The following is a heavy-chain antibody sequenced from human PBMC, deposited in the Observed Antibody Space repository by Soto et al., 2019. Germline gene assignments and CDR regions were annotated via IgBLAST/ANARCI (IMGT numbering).Heavy chain of an antibody. Sequence: PWETLSLTCAVSGYSISSGYYWGWIRQPPGKGLEWIGSIYHSGSTYYNPSLKSRVTISVDTSKNQFSPKLSSVTAADTAVYYCAAQHIAAPFDYWGQGTLVTVSS. D-gene: IGHD6-6*01. CDR3: AAQHIAAPFDY. V-gene: IGHV4-38-2*01. CDR2: IYHSGST. J-gene: IGHJ4*02. CDR1: GYSISSGYY.